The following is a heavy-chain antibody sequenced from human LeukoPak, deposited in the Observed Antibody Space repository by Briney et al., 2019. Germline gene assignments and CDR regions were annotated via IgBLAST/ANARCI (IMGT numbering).Heavy chain of an antibody. D-gene: IGHD3-3*01. CDR2: ISSSGSTI. CDR1: GFTFSDYY. V-gene: IGHV3-11*01. Sequence: GGSLRLSCAASGFTFSDYYMSWIRQPPGKGLEWVSYISSSGSTIYYADSVKGRFTISRDNAKNSLHLQMNGLRAEDTAVYYCAGQYDFWSGPIYRGQGTLVTVSS. J-gene: IGHJ4*02. CDR3: AGQYDFWSGPIY.